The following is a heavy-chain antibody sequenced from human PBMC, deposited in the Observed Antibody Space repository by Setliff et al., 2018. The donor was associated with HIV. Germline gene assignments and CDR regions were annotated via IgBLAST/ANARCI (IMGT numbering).Heavy chain of an antibody. J-gene: IGHJ3*01. CDR3: ARFSSTGWRRAFDV. Sequence: SETLSLTCAVYGGAFNDFYWGWIRQPPGKGLEWIGEIDHSGSTNNNPSLKSRLTISVDTSMKQFSLRLTSLTAADTAVYFCARFSSTGWRRAFDVWGQGTKVTVSS. V-gene: IGHV4-34*01. D-gene: IGHD6-19*01. CDR2: IDHSGST. CDR1: GGAFNDFY.